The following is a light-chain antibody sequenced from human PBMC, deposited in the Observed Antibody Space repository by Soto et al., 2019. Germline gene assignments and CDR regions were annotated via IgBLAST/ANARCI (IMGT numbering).Light chain of an antibody. V-gene: IGKV2-28*01. Sequence: DIVMTQSPLSLPVTPGEPASISCRSSQSLLHSNGYNYLDWYLQKPGQSPQLLIYLGSNRASGVPDRFSGSGSGSDSTLTISRVEAEDVGVYYCMQDLQTLITFGQGKQLEIK. J-gene: IGKJ5*01. CDR3: MQDLQTLIT. CDR2: LGS. CDR1: QSLLHSNGYNY.